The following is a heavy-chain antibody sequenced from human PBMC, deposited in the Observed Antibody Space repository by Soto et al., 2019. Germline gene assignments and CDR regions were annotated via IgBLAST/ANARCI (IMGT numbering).Heavy chain of an antibody. J-gene: IGHJ5*02. D-gene: IGHD2-2*01. CDR3: ARVGLVPAAKRINWFDP. V-gene: IGHV4-31*03. CDR2: IYYSGST. CDR1: GGSISSGGYY. Sequence: QVQLQESGPGLVKPSQTLSLTCTVSGGSISSGGYYWSWIRQHPGKGLEWIGYIYYSGSTYYNPSLKSRVTISVDTSKNQFSLKLSSVTAADTAVYYCARVGLVPAAKRINWFDPWGQGTLVTVSS.